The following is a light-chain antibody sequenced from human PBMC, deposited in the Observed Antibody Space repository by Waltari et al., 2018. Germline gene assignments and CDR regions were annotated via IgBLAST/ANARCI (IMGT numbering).Light chain of an antibody. CDR2: DSN. Sequence: QSVLTQPPSASGTPGQRVTISCSGSSSNIRSRPVNWYQQFPGTTPKLLIHDSNQRPSGVPDRFSGSKSGTSASLAISGLQSEDEADYYCVAWDVSLSGYVFGTGTKVTVL. CDR1: SSNIRSRP. CDR3: VAWDVSLSGYV. J-gene: IGLJ1*01. V-gene: IGLV1-44*01.